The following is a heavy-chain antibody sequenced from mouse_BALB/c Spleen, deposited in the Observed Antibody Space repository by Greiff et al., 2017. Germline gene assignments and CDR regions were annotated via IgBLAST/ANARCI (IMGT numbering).Heavy chain of an antibody. D-gene: IGHD2-1*01. Sequence: EVQLQQSGPELMKPGASVKISCKASGYSFTSYYMHWVKQSHGKSLEWIGYIDPFNGGTSYNQKFKGKATLTVDKSSSTAYMHLSSLTSEDSAVYYCARGDLPYDYWGQGTTLTVSS. CDR2: IDPFNGGT. V-gene: IGHV1S135*01. J-gene: IGHJ2*01. CDR3: ARGDLPYDY. CDR1: GYSFTSYY.